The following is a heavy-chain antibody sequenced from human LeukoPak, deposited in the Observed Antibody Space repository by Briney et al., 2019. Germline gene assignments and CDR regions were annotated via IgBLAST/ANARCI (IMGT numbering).Heavy chain of an antibody. CDR1: GYTFTSYY. V-gene: IGHV1-46*01. CDR3: ARVGNYYDSSGYYVPTRWILDY. Sequence: ASVKVSCKASGYTFTSYYMHWVRQAPGQGLEWMGIINPSDGSTSYAQKFQGRVTMTRDTSTSTVYMELSSLRSEDTAVYYCARVGNYYDSSGYYVPTRWILDYWGQGTLVTVSS. CDR2: INPSDGST. J-gene: IGHJ4*02. D-gene: IGHD3-22*01.